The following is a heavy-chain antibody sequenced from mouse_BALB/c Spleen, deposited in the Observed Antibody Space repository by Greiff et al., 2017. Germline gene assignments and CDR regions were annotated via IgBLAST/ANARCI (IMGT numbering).Heavy chain of an antibody. CDR2: IWAGGST. Sequence: QVQLQQSGPGLVAPSQSLSITCTVSGFSLTSYGVHWVRQPPGKGLEWLGVIWAGGSTNYNSALMSRLSISKDNSKSQVFLKMNSLQTDDTAMYYCARESLLYYGSSPVPYYFDYWGQGTTLTVSS. V-gene: IGHV2-9*02. CDR1: GFSLTSYG. CDR3: ARESLLYYGSSPVPYYFDY. D-gene: IGHD1-1*01. J-gene: IGHJ2*01.